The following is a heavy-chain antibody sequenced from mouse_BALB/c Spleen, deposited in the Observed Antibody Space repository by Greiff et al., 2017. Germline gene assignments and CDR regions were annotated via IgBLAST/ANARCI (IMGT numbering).Heavy chain of an antibody. J-gene: IGHJ2*01. V-gene: IGHV5-6-4*01. CDR2: ISSGGSYT. CDR3: TRDRGTTVVGFDY. D-gene: IGHD1-1*01. CDR1: GFTFSSYT. Sequence: EVNVVESGGGLVKPGGSLKLSCAASGFTFSSYTMSWVRQTPEKRLEWVATISSGGSYTYYPDSVKGRFTISRDNAKNTLYLQMSSLKSEDTAMYYCTRDRGTTVVGFDYWGQGTTLTVSS.